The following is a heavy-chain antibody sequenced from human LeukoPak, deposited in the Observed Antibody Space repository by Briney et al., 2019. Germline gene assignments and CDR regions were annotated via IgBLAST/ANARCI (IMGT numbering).Heavy chain of an antibody. J-gene: IGHJ5*02. V-gene: IGHV1-69*13. CDR2: IIPIFGTP. Sequence: SVKVSCKASGGTFSSYTISWVRQAPGQGLEWMGGIIPIFGTPHYAQTFQGRVTITADESTSTAYMELNSLRSGDTAVYYCARDEQDSSSWYARWFDPWGQGTLVTVSS. CDR1: GGTFSSYT. D-gene: IGHD6-13*01. CDR3: ARDEQDSSSWYARWFDP.